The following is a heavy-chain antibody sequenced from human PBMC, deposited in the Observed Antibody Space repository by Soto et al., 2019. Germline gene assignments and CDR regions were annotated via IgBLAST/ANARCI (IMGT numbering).Heavy chain of an antibody. CDR3: ARDYYYDSSGYSPLDY. Sequence: SGGSLRLSCAASGFTFSRYSINWVRQAPGKGLEWVSSITSSSGSIYYAASVKGRFTISRDNAKNSLYLQMNSLRAEDTAVYFCARDYYYDSSGYSPLDYWGQGTVVTVSS. J-gene: IGHJ4*02. CDR2: ITSSSGSI. CDR1: GFTFSRYS. D-gene: IGHD3-22*01. V-gene: IGHV3-21*01.